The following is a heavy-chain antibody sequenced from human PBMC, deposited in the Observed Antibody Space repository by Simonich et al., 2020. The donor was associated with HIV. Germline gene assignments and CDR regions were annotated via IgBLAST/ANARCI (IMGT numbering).Heavy chain of an antibody. CDR2: INQSGNS. CDR1: DGSFSGYQ. J-gene: IGHJ6*02. CDR3: ARDSTHSSGYNYYYHGMDV. V-gene: IGHV4-34*01. D-gene: IGHD3-22*01. Sequence: QVQLQQWGAGLLKPSETLSLTCAVDDGSFSGYQWSWIRQPPEKELEWIGEINQSGNSNHNPSPKSRVTRSVETSNNQFSLKLSSVTAADTAVYFCARDSTHSSGYNYYYHGMDVWGQGTTVTVSS.